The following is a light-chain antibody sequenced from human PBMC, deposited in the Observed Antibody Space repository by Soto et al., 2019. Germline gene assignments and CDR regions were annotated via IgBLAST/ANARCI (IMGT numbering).Light chain of an antibody. J-gene: IGKJ4*01. CDR2: GAS. CDR3: QQYFSTPLT. V-gene: IGKV3-20*01. CDR1: QRIRSTY. Sequence: EIVLTQSPGTLSLSPGERATLSCRASQRIRSTYLAWYQQKPGQAPRLLIYGASNRATGIPDRFSGSGSGTDFTLTISSLQAEDVAVYYCQQYFSTPLTFGGGTKVDIK.